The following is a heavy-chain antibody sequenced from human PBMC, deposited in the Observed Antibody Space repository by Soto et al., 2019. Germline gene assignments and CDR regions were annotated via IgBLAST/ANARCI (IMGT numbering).Heavy chain of an antibody. Sequence: GGSLRLSCAASGFTFSSYAMSWVRQAPGKGLEWVSAISGSGGSTYYADSVKGRFTISRDNSKNTLYLQMNSLRAEDTAVYYCAKDRPETLYIPLWGSFDYWGQGTLVTVSS. CDR3: AKDRPETLYIPLWGSFDY. D-gene: IGHD7-27*01. CDR1: GFTFSSYA. CDR2: ISGSGGST. V-gene: IGHV3-23*01. J-gene: IGHJ4*02.